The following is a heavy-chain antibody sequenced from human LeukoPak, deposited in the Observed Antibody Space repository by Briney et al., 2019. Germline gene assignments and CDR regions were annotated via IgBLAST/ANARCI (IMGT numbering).Heavy chain of an antibody. CDR2: IIPIFGTA. Sequence: ASVKVSCKASGGTFSSYAISWVRQAPGQGLEWMGRIIPIFGTANYAQKFQGRVTITTDESTSTAYMELSSLRSEDTAVYYCARVPLGGEYYSDYWGQGTLVTVSS. CDR3: ARVPLGGEYYSDY. D-gene: IGHD3-16*01. CDR1: GGTFSSYA. J-gene: IGHJ4*02. V-gene: IGHV1-69*05.